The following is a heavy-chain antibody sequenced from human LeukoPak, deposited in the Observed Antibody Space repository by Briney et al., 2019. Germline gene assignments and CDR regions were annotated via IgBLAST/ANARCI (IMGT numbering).Heavy chain of an antibody. D-gene: IGHD2-2*02. J-gene: IGHJ6*03. CDR1: GFTFSSYW. Sequence: EGSLRLSCAAYGFTFSSYWMSWVRQAPGKGLEWVANIKQDGSEKYYVDSVKGRFTISRDNSKNTLYLQMNSLRAEDTAVYYCAKEAGVVVPAAIQYYYYMDVWGKGTTVTVSS. V-gene: IGHV3-7*01. CDR3: AKEAGVVVPAAIQYYYYMDV. CDR2: IKQDGSEK.